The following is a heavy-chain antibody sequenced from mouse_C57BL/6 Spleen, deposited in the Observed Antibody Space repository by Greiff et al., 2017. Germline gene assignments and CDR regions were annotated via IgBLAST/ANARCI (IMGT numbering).Heavy chain of an antibody. J-gene: IGHJ1*03. CDR3: ARHGILRRYFDV. D-gene: IGHD1-1*01. Sequence: EVQLQESGGDLVKPGGSLKLSCAASGFTFSSYGMSWVRQTPDKRLEWVATISSGGSYTSYPDSVKGRFTISRDNAKNTLYLQMSSLKSEDTAMYYCARHGILRRYFDVWGTGTTVTVSS. V-gene: IGHV5-6*01. CDR1: GFTFSSYG. CDR2: ISSGGSYT.